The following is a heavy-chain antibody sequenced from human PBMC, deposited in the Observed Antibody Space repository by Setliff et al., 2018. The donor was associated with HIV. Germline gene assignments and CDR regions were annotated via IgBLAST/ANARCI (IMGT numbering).Heavy chain of an antibody. J-gene: IGHJ6*03. V-gene: IGHV1-8*02. Sequence: ASVKVSCKASGYTFTSYDINWVRQATGQGLEWMGWMNPHSGNTGYAQKFQGRVTMTRNTTISTAYMELSSLRSEDTAVYYCARSRSSSWFSSFVGPYYYYYYMDVWGKGTTVTVSS. CDR3: ARSRSSSWFSSFVGPYYYYYYMDV. D-gene: IGHD6-13*01. CDR1: GYTFTSYD. CDR2: MNPHSGNT.